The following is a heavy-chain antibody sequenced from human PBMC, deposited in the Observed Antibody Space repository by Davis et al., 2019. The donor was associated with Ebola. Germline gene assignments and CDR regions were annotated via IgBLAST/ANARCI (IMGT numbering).Heavy chain of an antibody. D-gene: IGHD3-22*01. J-gene: IGHJ4*02. V-gene: IGHV3-33*08. CDR1: GLPFNSDW. Sequence: SCAASGLPFNSDWMHSVRQAPGKGLEWVAVIWHDGSSQHYAESVKGRFTISRDNYNNSLYLQMNNLRAEDTAVYYCARDYSMVVVAPGYWGQGTLVTVSS. CDR2: IWHDGSSQ. CDR3: ARDYSMVVVAPGY.